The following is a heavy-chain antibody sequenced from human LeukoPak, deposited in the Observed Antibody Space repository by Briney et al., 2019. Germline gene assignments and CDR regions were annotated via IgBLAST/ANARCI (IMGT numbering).Heavy chain of an antibody. Sequence: ASVKVSCKAPGYTFSSYDINWVRQATGQGLEWMGWMNPNSGNTGYEQKFQGRVTMTRNTSISTAYMELSSMRSEDTAVYYCARWVVAADWFDPWGQGTLVTVSS. CDR1: GYTFSSYD. CDR3: ARWVVAADWFDP. V-gene: IGHV1-8*01. J-gene: IGHJ5*02. D-gene: IGHD2-15*01. CDR2: MNPNSGNT.